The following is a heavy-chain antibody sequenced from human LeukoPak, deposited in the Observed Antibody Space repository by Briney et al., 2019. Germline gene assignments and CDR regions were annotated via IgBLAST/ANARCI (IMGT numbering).Heavy chain of an antibody. V-gene: IGHV3-23*01. CDR3: AKGGPYAPFDY. CDR2: ISISGTKT. CDR1: EFDFSTHA. Sequence: GGSLRLSCAASEFDFSTHAMTWVRQAPGKGLEWVSAISISGTKTYYADSVKGRFTISRDNSKNTLYLQMYSLRAEDTAVYYCAKGGPYAPFDYWGQGTLVTVSS. J-gene: IGHJ4*02. D-gene: IGHD1-26*01.